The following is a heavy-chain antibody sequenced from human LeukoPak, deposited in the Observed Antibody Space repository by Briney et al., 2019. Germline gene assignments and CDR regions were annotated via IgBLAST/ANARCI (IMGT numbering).Heavy chain of an antibody. Sequence: GGSLTVSCAASGFTFSTYGMTWVRQAPGKGLEWVSAISGSGGSTYYADSVRGRFTISRDDFSNTLYLQMISLRAEDTAVYYCAIHPYYYGPYSDYWGQGTLVTVSS. V-gene: IGHV3-23*01. J-gene: IGHJ4*02. CDR2: ISGSGGST. D-gene: IGHD3-10*01. CDR1: GFTFSTYG. CDR3: AIHPYYYGPYSDY.